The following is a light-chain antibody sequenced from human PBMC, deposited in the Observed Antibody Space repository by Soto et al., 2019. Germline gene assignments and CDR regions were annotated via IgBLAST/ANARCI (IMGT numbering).Light chain of an antibody. CDR2: TNN. V-gene: IGLV1-47*02. CDR1: SSSIGSNL. Sequence: QAVVTQPPSASGTPGQRVTISCSGSSSSIGSNLVYWYQQLPGTAPKLLIYTNNQQPSGVPDRFSGSKSGTSASLAISGLRSEDEADYYCAAWDDRLSGMVFGGGTKVTVL. CDR3: AAWDDRLSGMV. J-gene: IGLJ2*01.